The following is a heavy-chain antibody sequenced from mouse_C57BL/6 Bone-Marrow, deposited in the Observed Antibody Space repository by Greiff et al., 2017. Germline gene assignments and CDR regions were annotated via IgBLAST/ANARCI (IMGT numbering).Heavy chain of an antibody. J-gene: IGHJ2*01. CDR1: GFTFSSYA. CDR2: ISDGGSYT. D-gene: IGHD1-1*01. CDR3: ARDRYSYYCGSSLYFDY. V-gene: IGHV5-4*01. Sequence: EVKLMESGGGLVKPGGSLKLSCAASGFTFSSYAMSWVRQTPEKRLEWVATISDGGSYTYYPDNVKGRFTISRDNAKNNLYLQMSHLKSEDTAMYYCARDRYSYYCGSSLYFDYWGQGTTLTVSS.